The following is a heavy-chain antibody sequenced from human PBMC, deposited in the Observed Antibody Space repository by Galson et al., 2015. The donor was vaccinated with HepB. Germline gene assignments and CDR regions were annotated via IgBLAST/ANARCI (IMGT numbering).Heavy chain of an antibody. Sequence: SLRLSCAASGFTFSSFGMHWVRQAPGKGLEWVALILYDGSDKYYADSVKGRFTISRDNSKNTLYLQMNSLRAEDTAIYYCAKDFERYCIRNSCYTWDYWGQGTLVTVSS. J-gene: IGHJ4*02. V-gene: IGHV3-30*18. D-gene: IGHD2-2*01. CDR1: GFTFSSFG. CDR3: AKDFERYCIRNSCYTWDY. CDR2: ILYDGSDK.